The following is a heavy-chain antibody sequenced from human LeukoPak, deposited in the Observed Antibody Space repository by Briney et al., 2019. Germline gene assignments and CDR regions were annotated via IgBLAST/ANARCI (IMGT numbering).Heavy chain of an antibody. CDR3: ARVSRRLAAAAFDY. CDR1: GGSISSYY. V-gene: IGHV4-59*01. Sequence: SETLSLTCTVSGGSISSYYWSWIRQPPGKGLEWFGYIYYSGSTNYNPSLKSRVTISVDTSKNQFSLKLSSVTAADTAVYYCARVSRRLAAAAFDYWGQGTLVTVSS. D-gene: IGHD6-13*01. CDR2: IYYSGST. J-gene: IGHJ4*02.